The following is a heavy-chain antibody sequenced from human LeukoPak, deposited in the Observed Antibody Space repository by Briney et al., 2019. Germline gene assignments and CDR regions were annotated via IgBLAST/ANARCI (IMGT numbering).Heavy chain of an antibody. CDR1: GFTFSSYE. J-gene: IGHJ6*02. CDR3: ATDRGCSGTSCYTGAFRYYYYYGMDV. V-gene: IGHV3-48*03. Sequence: PGGSLRLSCAASGFTFSSYEMNWVRQAPGKGLEWVAYISSSGSTKYYADSVKGRFTISRDNAKNSLYLQMNSLRAEDTAVYYCATDRGCSGTSCYTGAFRYYYYYGMDVWGQGTTVTISS. D-gene: IGHD2-2*02. CDR2: ISSSGSTK.